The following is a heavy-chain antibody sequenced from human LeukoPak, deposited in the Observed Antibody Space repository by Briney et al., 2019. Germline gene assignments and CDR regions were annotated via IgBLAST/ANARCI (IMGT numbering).Heavy chain of an antibody. J-gene: IGHJ4*02. CDR3: TRESGAFSPFGF. V-gene: IGHV4-4*02. Sequence: SSGTLSLTCGVSGGSIITTNWWSWVRQPPGKGLEWIGEVHLNGATNYNPSLESRVSMSIDESKNQLSLKLSSVTAADTATYYCTRESGAFSPFGFWGQGTLVTVSS. CDR1: GGSIITTNW. CDR2: VHLNGAT. D-gene: IGHD1-26*01.